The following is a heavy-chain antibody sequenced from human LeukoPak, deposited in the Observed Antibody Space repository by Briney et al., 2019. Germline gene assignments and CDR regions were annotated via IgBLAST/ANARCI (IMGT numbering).Heavy chain of an antibody. CDR2: IKEDGSSK. J-gene: IGHJ6*03. V-gene: IGHV3-7*01. Sequence: GGSLRLSCAASGFTFSSYRMSWVRQAPGKGLEWVADIKEDGSSKYYVDSVKGRFTISRENAKNSLYLQMNSLRAEDTAVYYCARDLMHELPRLGWGYGSGKPYYYYYMDVWGKGTTVTVSS. D-gene: IGHD3-10*01. CDR3: ARDLMHELPRLGWGYGSGKPYYYYYMDV. CDR1: GFTFSSYR.